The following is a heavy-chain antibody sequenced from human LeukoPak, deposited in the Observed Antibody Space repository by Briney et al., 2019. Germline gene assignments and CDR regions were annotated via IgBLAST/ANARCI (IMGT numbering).Heavy chain of an antibody. CDR2: TNPSTGGT. D-gene: IGHD2-2*01. CDR1: GYTFTGSY. Sequence: GASVKVSCKTSGYTFTGSYLHWVRQVPGQGLEWMGWTNPSTGGTKSAQQFEGRVTMTRDTSNTTGYLELRSLRLDGTATYYCARVGAFCSITTCHEFDHWGQGTLVIVSS. CDR3: ARVGAFCSITTCHEFDH. V-gene: IGHV1-2*02. J-gene: IGHJ4*02.